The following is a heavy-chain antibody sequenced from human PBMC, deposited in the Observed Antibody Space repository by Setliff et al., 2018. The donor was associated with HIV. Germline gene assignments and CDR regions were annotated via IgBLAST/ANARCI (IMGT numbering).Heavy chain of an antibody. J-gene: IGHJ5*02. CDR1: GGSISNYY. CDR2: VYYNGGT. D-gene: IGHD3-9*01. CDR3: ARARYGTSFDP. V-gene: IGHV4-59*01. Sequence: SETLSLTCTVSGGSISNYYWSWIRQPPGKGLEWIGYVYYNGGTQYNPSLKSRVTISADTSKNQFSLKPNSVTAADTAVYFCARARYGTSFDPWGQGTLVTVSS.